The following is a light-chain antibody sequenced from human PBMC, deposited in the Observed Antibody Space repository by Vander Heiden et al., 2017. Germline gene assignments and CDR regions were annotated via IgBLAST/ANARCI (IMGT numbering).Light chain of an antibody. V-gene: IGLV1-40*01. CDR2: GNS. J-gene: IGLJ2*01. CDR1: SSNIGAGYD. Sequence: QSVLTQPPSVSGAPGPRVTISCTGSSSNIGAGYDVHWYQQLPGTAPKLLIYGNSNRPSGVPDRFSGSKSGTSASLAITGLQAEDEADYYCQSYDSSLSGVVFGGGTKLTVI. CDR3: QSYDSSLSGVV.